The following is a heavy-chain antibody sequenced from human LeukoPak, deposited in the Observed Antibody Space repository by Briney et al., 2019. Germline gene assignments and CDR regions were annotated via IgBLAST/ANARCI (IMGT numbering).Heavy chain of an antibody. D-gene: IGHD4-23*01. Sequence: SETLSLTCTVSGGSISSSSYYWGWVRQPPGRGLEWIGSIYYSGSTYYNPSLKSRVTISVDTSKNQFSLKLSSVTAADTAVYYCARRGTTVVTPGYDYWGQGTLVTVSS. CDR2: IYYSGST. V-gene: IGHV4-39*01. CDR1: GGSISSSSYY. CDR3: ARRGTTVVTPGYDY. J-gene: IGHJ4*02.